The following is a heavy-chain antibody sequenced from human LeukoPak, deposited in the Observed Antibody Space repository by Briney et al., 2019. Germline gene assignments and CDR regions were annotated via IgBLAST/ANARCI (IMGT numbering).Heavy chain of an antibody. CDR2: ISTDGSST. V-gene: IGHV3-74*01. Sequence: GGSLRLSCAASGVTFSSYWMHWLRQAPGKGLVWVSRISTDGSSTTYADSVKGRFTISRDNGKNTLYLQRNSLRAEDTAVYYCASYLTSIPSGMNAWGQGTTVTVSS. CDR3: ASYLTSIPSGMNA. D-gene: IGHD2/OR15-2a*01. CDR1: GVTFSSYW. J-gene: IGHJ6*02.